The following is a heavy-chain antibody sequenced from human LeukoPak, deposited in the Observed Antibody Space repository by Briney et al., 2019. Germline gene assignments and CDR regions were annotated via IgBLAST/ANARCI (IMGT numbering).Heavy chain of an antibody. Sequence: ASVKVSCRASGGTFISYTISWVRQAPGQGLEWMGRIIPILDIANYAQKFQGRVTITADKSTSTAYMELSSLRSEDTAVYYCARALGYCSGGSCYRSPYYYYGMDVWGQGTTVTVSS. D-gene: IGHD2-15*01. CDR2: IIPILDIA. V-gene: IGHV1-69*02. J-gene: IGHJ6*02. CDR3: ARALGYCSGGSCYRSPYYYYGMDV. CDR1: GGTFISYT.